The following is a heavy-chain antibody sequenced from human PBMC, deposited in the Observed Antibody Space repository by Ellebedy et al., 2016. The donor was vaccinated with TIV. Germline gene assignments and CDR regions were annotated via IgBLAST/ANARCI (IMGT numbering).Heavy chain of an antibody. V-gene: IGHV3-7*03. D-gene: IGHD4-17*01. CDR3: ATDGSYGDYRSPAHAFVM. CDR1: GFSFRSYW. J-gene: IGHJ3*02. CDR2: MRQDGGDK. Sequence: GGSLRLSCVGSGFSFRSYWMSWVRQAPGKGLEWVANMRQDGGDKYYVDSVKGRFTISRDNAKSSLYLQMDSVRAEDTAIYYCATDGSYGDYRSPAHAFVMWGQGTLVTVSP.